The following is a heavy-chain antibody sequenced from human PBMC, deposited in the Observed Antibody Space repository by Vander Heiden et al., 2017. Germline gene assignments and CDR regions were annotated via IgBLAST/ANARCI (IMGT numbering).Heavy chain of an antibody. Sequence: QVQLQESGPGLVKPSQTLSLTCTVSGGSISSGGYYWSWIRQHPGKGLEWIGYIYYSGSTYYNPSLKSRVTISVDTSKNQFSLKLSSVTAADTAVYYCARGESTMVRGVNLSYYYYGMDVWGQGTTVTVSS. CDR2: IYYSGST. CDR3: ARGESTMVRGVNLSYYYYGMDV. V-gene: IGHV4-31*03. CDR1: GGSISSGGYY. J-gene: IGHJ6*02. D-gene: IGHD3-10*01.